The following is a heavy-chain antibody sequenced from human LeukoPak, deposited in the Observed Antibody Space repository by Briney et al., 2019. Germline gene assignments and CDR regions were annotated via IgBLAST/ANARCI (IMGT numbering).Heavy chain of an antibody. CDR2: INPNSGGT. CDR3: ARDGILWFGELAYFDY. Sequence: ASVKVSCKASGYTFTGYYMHWVRQAPGQGLEWMGWINPNSGGTNYAQKFQGGVTMTRDTSISTAYMELSRLRSDDTAVYYCARDGILWFGELAYFDYWGQGTLVTVSS. J-gene: IGHJ4*02. D-gene: IGHD3-10*01. CDR1: GYTFTGYY. V-gene: IGHV1-2*02.